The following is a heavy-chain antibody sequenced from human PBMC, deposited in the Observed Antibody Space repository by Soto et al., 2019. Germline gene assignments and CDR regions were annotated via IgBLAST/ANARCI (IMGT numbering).Heavy chain of an antibody. CDR1: GFTFSSYA. V-gene: IGHV3-23*01. J-gene: IGHJ4*02. D-gene: IGHD3-10*01. CDR3: AKNQKGYYGSGSYPDY. Sequence: WGSLRLSCAASGFTFSSYAMSWVRQAPGKGLEWVSAISGSGGSTYYADSVKGRFTISRDNSKNTLYLQMNSLRAEDTAVYYCAKNQKGYYGSGSYPDYWGQGTLVTVS. CDR2: ISGSGGST.